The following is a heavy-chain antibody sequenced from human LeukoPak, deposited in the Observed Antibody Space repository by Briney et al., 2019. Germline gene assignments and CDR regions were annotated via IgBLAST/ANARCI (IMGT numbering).Heavy chain of an antibody. J-gene: IGHJ6*03. D-gene: IGHD6-6*01. CDR3: ARDGAARPDYYYYMDV. Sequence: ASVKVSCKASGYTFTNYYIHWVRQAPGQGLEWMGLINPGGGNTNYAQNFQGRVTMTRDTSASTVYMQLSSLRSEDMAVYYCARDGAARPDYYYYMDVWGKGTTVTVSS. V-gene: IGHV1-46*01. CDR1: GYTFTNYY. CDR2: INPGGGNT.